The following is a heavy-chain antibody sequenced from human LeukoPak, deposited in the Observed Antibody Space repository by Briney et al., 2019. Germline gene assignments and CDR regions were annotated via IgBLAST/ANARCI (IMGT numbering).Heavy chain of an antibody. CDR2: ISPTDSDT. CDR1: GYSFSNYW. J-gene: IGHJ6*02. V-gene: IGHV5-51*01. CDR3: ARQDYSYYVMDV. Sequence: GESLKISCKGSGYSFSNYWIAWVRQMPGKGLEWMGIISPTDSDTRYSPSFQGQVTISADTPFGTAYLQWSSLQASDTAIYYCARQDYSYYVMDVWGQGTTVTVSS.